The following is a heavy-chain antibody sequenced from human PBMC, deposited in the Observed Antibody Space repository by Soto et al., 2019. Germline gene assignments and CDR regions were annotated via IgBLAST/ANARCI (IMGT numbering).Heavy chain of an antibody. V-gene: IGHV3-73*01. CDR1: GFTFSGSA. J-gene: IGHJ5*02. D-gene: IGHD3-3*01. CDR3: TGSYDFWSGYYLTYTWFDP. Sequence: GGSLRLSCAASGFTFSGSAMHWVRQASGKGLEWVGRIRSKANSYATAYAASVKGRFTISRDDSKNTAYLQMNSLKTEDTAVYYCTGSYDFWSGYYLTYTWFDPWGQGTLVTVSS. CDR2: IRSKANSYAT.